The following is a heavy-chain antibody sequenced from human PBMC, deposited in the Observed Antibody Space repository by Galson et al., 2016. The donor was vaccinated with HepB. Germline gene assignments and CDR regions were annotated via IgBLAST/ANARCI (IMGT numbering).Heavy chain of an antibody. CDR3: ARGPTYYYDSSSYYYYHYFDY. D-gene: IGHD3-22*01. CDR2: ISASNGHT. V-gene: IGHV1-18*01. J-gene: IGHJ4*02. Sequence: VSCKASGYTFTSYAISWVRQAPGQGLEWMGWISASNGHTNNAQKLQGRVIMTTDTSTNTAYMELRSLRSDDTAVYYCARGPTYYYDSSSYYYYHYFDYWGQGTLVTVSS. CDR1: GYTFTSYA.